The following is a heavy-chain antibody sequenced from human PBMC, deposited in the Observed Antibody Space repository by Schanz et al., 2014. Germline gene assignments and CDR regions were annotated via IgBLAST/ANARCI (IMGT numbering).Heavy chain of an antibody. D-gene: IGHD5-12*01. V-gene: IGHV3-48*01. J-gene: IGHJ6*03. CDR1: GLIFSTYT. CDR3: ARGGSSGYDVAIYYMDV. CDR2: ISFSGNTI. Sequence: EVQLVESGGGLVRPGGSPRLSCTTSGLIFSTYTLNWVRQAPGKGLEWISYISFSGNTIYYADSVKGRFTISRDNFKNTLYLQMNSLRAENTAAYDCARGGSSGYDVAIYYMDVWGKGTTVTVSS.